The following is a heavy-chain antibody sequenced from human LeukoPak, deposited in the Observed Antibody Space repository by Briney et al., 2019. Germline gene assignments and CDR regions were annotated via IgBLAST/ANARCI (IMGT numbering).Heavy chain of an antibody. J-gene: IGHJ4*02. V-gene: IGHV3-66*01. CDR2: IYSGGGT. Sequence: GGSLRLSCAASGFTVSSNYMSWVRQAPGKGLEWVSVIYSGGGTYYADSVKGRFTISRDNSKNTLYLQMNSLRAEDTAVYSCARGKQYSTGWYYFDYWGQGTLVTVSS. D-gene: IGHD6-19*01. CDR1: GFTVSSNY. CDR3: ARGKQYSTGWYYFDY.